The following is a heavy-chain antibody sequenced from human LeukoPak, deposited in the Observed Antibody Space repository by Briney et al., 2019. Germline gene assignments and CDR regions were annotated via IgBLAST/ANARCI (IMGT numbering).Heavy chain of an antibody. CDR2: MNPNSGNT. V-gene: IGHV1-8*02. CDR3: AIGQGVITGGGADVYDV. J-gene: IGHJ3*01. CDR1: GYTFTSYD. D-gene: IGHD3-22*01. Sequence: ASVKVSCKASGYTFTSYDINWVRQATGQGLEWMGWMNPNSGNTGYAQKLQGRVTMTTDTSTRTAYMELRSLRSDDTVTYYCAIGQGVITGGGADVYDVWGQGTTVIVSS.